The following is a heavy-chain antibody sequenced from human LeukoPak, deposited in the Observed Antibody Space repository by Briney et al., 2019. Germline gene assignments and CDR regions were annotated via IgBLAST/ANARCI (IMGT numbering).Heavy chain of an antibody. D-gene: IGHD3-10*01. CDR3: ARDGRLWFGELSVSDY. Sequence: GGSLRLSCAASGFTFNTYSMNWVRQAPGKGLEWVSSITSSSSYIFYADSVKGRFTISRDNAKNSLYLQMNSLRAEDTAVYYCARDGRLWFGELSVSDYWGQGTLVTVSS. V-gene: IGHV3-21*01. J-gene: IGHJ4*02. CDR2: ITSSSSYI. CDR1: GFTFNTYS.